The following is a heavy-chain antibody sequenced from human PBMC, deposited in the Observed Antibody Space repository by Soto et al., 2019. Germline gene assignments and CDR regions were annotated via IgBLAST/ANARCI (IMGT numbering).Heavy chain of an antibody. Sequence: GGSLRLSCAASGFTFSSYTMNWVRQAPGKGLEWVSAISGSGGSTYYADSVKGRFTISRDNSKNTLYLQMNSLRAEDTAVYYCAKDSLGYSYGLNYWGQGTLVTVSS. CDR2: ISGSGGST. CDR3: AKDSLGYSYGLNY. J-gene: IGHJ4*02. D-gene: IGHD5-18*01. V-gene: IGHV3-23*01. CDR1: GFTFSSYT.